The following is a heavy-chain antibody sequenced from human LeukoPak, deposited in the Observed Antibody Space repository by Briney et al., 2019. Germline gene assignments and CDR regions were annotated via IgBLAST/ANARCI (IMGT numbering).Heavy chain of an antibody. CDR2: INHSGST. J-gene: IGHJ4*02. CDR1: GGSFSGYY. Sequence: SETLSLTCAVYGGSFSGYYWNWIRQPPGKGLEWIGEINHSGSTKYNPSLKSRVTISVDTSKIQFSLRLNSVTAADTAVYYCARRIAASSRFDYWGQGTLVTVSS. D-gene: IGHD6-13*01. V-gene: IGHV4-34*01. CDR3: ARRIAASSRFDY.